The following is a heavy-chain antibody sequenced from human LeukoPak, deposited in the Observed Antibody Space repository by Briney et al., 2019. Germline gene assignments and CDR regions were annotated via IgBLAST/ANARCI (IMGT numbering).Heavy chain of an antibody. V-gene: IGHV3-21*01. Sequence: PGGSLRLSCATSTFTFSSYTMNWVRQAPGKGLEWVSSISPSGNSKYHADSVKGRFTISRDNAENSLYMQMNSLRAEDTCVYYCVRDFLGESGAGGYWGQGTLVTVSS. CDR2: ISPSGNSK. CDR1: TFTFSSYT. CDR3: VRDFLGESGAGGY. D-gene: IGHD3-10*01. J-gene: IGHJ4*02.